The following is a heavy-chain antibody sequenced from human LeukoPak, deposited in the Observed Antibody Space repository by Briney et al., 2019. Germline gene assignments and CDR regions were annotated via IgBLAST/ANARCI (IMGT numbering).Heavy chain of an antibody. CDR2: TYYRSRWGN. Sequence: SQTLSLTCAISGDSVSNNIATGNWVRQSPSRGLEWLGRTYYRSRWGNDYAISVKGRITINPDTSRNQFSLQLNSVTPEDTAVYYCVRDSDDYYWALDFWGQGTPVTVSS. V-gene: IGHV6-1*01. CDR3: VRDSDDYYWALDF. D-gene: IGHD3-10*01. J-gene: IGHJ4*02. CDR1: GDSVSNNIAT.